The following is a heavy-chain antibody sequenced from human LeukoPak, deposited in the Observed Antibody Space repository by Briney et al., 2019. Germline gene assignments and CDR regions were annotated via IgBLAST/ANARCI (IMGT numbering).Heavy chain of an antibody. Sequence: PSETLSLTCTVSGGSISSSSYYWGWIRQPPGEGLEWIGSIYYSGSTYYNPSLKSRVTISVDTSKNQFSLKLSSVTAADTAAYYFASRLGSGMDVWGQGTTVTVSS. J-gene: IGHJ6*02. V-gene: IGHV4-39*01. D-gene: IGHD3-3*01. CDR1: GGSISSSSYY. CDR3: ASRLGSGMDV. CDR2: IYYSGST.